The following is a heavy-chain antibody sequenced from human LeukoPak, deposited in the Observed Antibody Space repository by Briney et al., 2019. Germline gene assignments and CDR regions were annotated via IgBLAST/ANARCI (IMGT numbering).Heavy chain of an antibody. CDR3: ASQVLTGDPLCMDV. V-gene: IGHV1-24*01. J-gene: IGHJ6*02. CDR1: GYTLTELS. CDR2: FDPEDGET. Sequence: ASVTVSCKVSGYTLTELSMHWVRQAPGKGLEWMGGFDPEDGETIYAQKFQGRVTMTEDTSTDTAYMELSSLRSEDTAVYYCASQVLTGDPLCMDVWGQGTTVTVSS. D-gene: IGHD7-27*01.